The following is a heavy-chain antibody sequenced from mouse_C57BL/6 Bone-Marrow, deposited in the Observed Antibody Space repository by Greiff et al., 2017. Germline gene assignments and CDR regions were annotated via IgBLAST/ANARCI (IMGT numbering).Heavy chain of an antibody. CDR3: ASHGNYLFAY. CDR2: ISYDGSN. V-gene: IGHV3-6*01. CDR1: GYSITSGYY. Sequence: EVQLQQSGPGLVKPSQSLSLTCSVTGYSITSGYYWNWIRQFPGNKLEWMGYISYDGSNNYNPSLKNRISITRDTSKNQFFLKLNSVTTEDTATYYCASHGNYLFAYWGQGTLVTVSA. J-gene: IGHJ3*01. D-gene: IGHD2-1*01.